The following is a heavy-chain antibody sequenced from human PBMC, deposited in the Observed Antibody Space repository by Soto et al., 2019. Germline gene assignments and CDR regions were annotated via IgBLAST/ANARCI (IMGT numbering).Heavy chain of an antibody. Sequence: PGGSLRLSCAASGFTFNSYAMNWVRQAPGKGLEWVSGISWNSGSIGYADSVKGRFTISRDNAKNSLYLQMNSLRAEDTALYYCAKDMVSYYDFWSGSHDAFDIWGQGTMVTVSS. CDR1: GFTFNSYA. D-gene: IGHD3-3*01. V-gene: IGHV3-9*01. CDR2: ISWNSGSI. CDR3: AKDMVSYYDFWSGSHDAFDI. J-gene: IGHJ3*02.